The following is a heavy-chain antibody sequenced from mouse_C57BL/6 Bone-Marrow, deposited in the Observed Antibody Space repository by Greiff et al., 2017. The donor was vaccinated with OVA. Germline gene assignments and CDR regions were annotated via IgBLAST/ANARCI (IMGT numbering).Heavy chain of an antibody. CDR1: GYTFTSYW. D-gene: IGHD3-2*02. CDR3: TRSGGLRLWFAY. CDR2: IYPGNSDT. J-gene: IGHJ3*01. Sequence: VQLKESGTVLARPGASVKMSCKTSGYTFTSYWMHWVNQRPGQGLEWLGAIYPGNSDTSYNQKFKGKAKLTAVTSASTAYMELSSLTNDDSAVYYCTRSGGLRLWFAYWGQGTLVTVSA. V-gene: IGHV1-5*01.